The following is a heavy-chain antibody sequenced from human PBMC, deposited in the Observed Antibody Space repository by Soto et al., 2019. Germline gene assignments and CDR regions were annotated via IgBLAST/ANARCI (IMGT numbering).Heavy chain of an antibody. Sequence: PGGSLRLSCAASGFTFGSYGMHWVRQAPGKGLEWVAVIWYDGSNKYYADSVKGRFTISRDNSKNTLYLQMNSLRAEDTAVYYCARDQQWLVRFYFDFWGQGTLVTVSS. D-gene: IGHD6-19*01. V-gene: IGHV3-33*01. CDR3: ARDQQWLVRFYFDF. J-gene: IGHJ4*02. CDR2: IWYDGSNK. CDR1: GFTFGSYG.